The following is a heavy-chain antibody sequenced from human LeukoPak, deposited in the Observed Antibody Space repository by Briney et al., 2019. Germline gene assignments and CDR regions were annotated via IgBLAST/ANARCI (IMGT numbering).Heavy chain of an antibody. D-gene: IGHD6-19*01. J-gene: IGHJ4*02. CDR3: ASRAVAGILDY. V-gene: IGHV4-59*01. CDR2: IYYSGGT. CDR1: GGSISSYY. Sequence: PSETLSLTCTVSGGSISSYYWSWIRQPPGKGLEWIGYIYYSGGTNYNPSLKSRVTISVDTSKNQFSLKLSSVTAADTAVYHCASRAVAGILDYWGQGTLVTVSS.